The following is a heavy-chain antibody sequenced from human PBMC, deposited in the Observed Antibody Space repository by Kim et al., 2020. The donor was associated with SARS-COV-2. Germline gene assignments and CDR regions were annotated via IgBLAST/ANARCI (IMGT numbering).Heavy chain of an antibody. V-gene: IGHV4-39*02. D-gene: IGHD3-22*01. J-gene: IGHJ4*02. Sequence: YPPSLESRVTISVDTSKNHFSLKLGCVTAAATAVYYCASTYYDDTLDYWGQGTLVTVSS. CDR3: ASTYYDDTLDY.